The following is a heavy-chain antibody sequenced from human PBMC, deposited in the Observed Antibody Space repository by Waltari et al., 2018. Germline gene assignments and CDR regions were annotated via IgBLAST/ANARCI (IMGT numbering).Heavy chain of an antibody. CDR3: ARDEGLEPNPSHYGMDV. Sequence: EVQLVESGGGLIQPGGSLRLSCAASGFTVSSNYMSWVRQAPGKWLEGVAGTDSGGSTYYADSVKGLFTISRDNSKNTLYLQMNSLRAEDTAVYYCARDEGLEPNPSHYGMDVWGQGTTVTVSS. J-gene: IGHJ6*02. V-gene: IGHV3-53*01. CDR2: TDSGGST. D-gene: IGHD1-1*01. CDR1: GFTVSSNY.